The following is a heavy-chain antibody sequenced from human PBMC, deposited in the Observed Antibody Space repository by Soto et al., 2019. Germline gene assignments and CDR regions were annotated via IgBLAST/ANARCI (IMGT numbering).Heavy chain of an antibody. V-gene: IGHV4-34*01. Sequence: SETLSLTCAVYGGSFSGYYWSWIRQPPGKGLEWIGEINHSGSTNYNPSLKSRVTISVDTSKNQFSLKLSSVTAADTAVYYCARVTAAPYYYYYYGMDVWGQGTTVTVSS. CDR3: ARVTAAPYYYYYYGMDV. D-gene: IGHD6-6*01. CDR1: GGSFSGYY. CDR2: INHSGST. J-gene: IGHJ6*02.